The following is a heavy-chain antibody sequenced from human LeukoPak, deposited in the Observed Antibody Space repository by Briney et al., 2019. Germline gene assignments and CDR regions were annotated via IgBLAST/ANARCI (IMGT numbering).Heavy chain of an antibody. V-gene: IGHV1-2*02. CDR3: ARVEVLRYFDWSPNWFDP. CDR2: TSPYEDTP. Sequence: ASVKVSCKASGYTFTNFGITWVRQAPGQGLQWMGWTSPYEDTPRYAQKFQGRVTMTRDTSISTAYMELSRLRSDDTAVYYCARVEVLRYFDWSPNWFDPWGQGTLVTVSS. D-gene: IGHD3-9*01. J-gene: IGHJ5*02. CDR1: GYTFTNFG.